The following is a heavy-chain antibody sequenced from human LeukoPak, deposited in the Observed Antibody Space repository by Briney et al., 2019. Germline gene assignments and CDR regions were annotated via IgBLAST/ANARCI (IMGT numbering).Heavy chain of an antibody. D-gene: IGHD3-10*01. J-gene: IGHJ4*02. V-gene: IGHV2-5*02. CDR1: GFSLSTSGVG. Sequence: SGPTLVKPTQTLTLTCTFSGFSLSTSGVGVGWIRQPPGKALEWLALIYWDDDKSYSPSLKSRLTITKDTSKNQVVLTMTNMDPVDTATYYCAHRSRIYYGSGSYYNLDYWGQGTLVTVSS. CDR2: IYWDDDK. CDR3: AHRSRIYYGSGSYYNLDY.